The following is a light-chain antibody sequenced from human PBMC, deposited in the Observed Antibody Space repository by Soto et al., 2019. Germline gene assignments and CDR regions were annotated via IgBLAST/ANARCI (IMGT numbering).Light chain of an antibody. Sequence: QLVLTQPRSASGTPGQRVTISCSGSSSNIGSNYVYWYQQLPGTAPKLLIYRNNQRPSGVPDRFSGSKSGTSASLAISGLRSEDEADYYCAAWDDSLSGWVFGGGTKLTVL. CDR2: RNN. V-gene: IGLV1-47*01. J-gene: IGLJ3*02. CDR3: AAWDDSLSGWV. CDR1: SSNIGSNY.